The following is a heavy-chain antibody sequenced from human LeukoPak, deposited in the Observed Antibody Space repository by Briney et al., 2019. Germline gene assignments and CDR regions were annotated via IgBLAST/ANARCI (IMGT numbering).Heavy chain of an antibody. Sequence: GGSLRLSCAASGFIFSSYGMHWVRQAPGKGLEWVAFIRYDGNNKYYADSVKGRFTISRDNSKSTLYLQMNSLRAEDTAVYYCAKDLDYYDTSVSDYWGQGTLVTVSS. CDR3: AKDLDYYDTSVSDY. CDR1: GFIFSSYG. D-gene: IGHD3-22*01. CDR2: IRYDGNNK. J-gene: IGHJ4*02. V-gene: IGHV3-30*02.